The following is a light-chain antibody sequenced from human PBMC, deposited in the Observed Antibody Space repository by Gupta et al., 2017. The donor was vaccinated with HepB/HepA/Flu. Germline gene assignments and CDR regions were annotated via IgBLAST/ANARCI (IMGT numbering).Light chain of an antibody. CDR3: QQSYSTPPYT. CDR1: QSISSY. CDR2: AAS. Sequence: DIQMIQSPSSLSASVGDRVTITCRASQSISSYLNWYQQKPGKAPKLLIYAASSLQSGVPSRFSGSGSGTDFILTISSLQPEDFATYYCQQSYSTPPYTFGQGTKLEIK. J-gene: IGKJ2*01. V-gene: IGKV1-39*01.